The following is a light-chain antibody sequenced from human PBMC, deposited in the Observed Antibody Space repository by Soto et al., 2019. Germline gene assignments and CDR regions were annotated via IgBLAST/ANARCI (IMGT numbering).Light chain of an antibody. Sequence: QSVLTQPASVSGSPGQSITISCTGTSSDVGGYNYVSWYQQHPGKVPKLMIYEVNNRPSGVSSRFSGSKSGNTASLTISRLQAEDEADYYCSSYTTSNTPVIFGGGTKVTVL. V-gene: IGLV2-14*01. J-gene: IGLJ2*01. CDR1: SSDVGGYNY. CDR3: SSYTTSNTPVI. CDR2: EVN.